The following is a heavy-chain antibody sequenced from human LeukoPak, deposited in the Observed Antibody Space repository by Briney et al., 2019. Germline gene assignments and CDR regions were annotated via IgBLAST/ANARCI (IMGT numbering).Heavy chain of an antibody. CDR1: GGTFSSYA. J-gene: IGHJ4*02. V-gene: IGHV1-69*04. D-gene: IGHD7-27*01. CDR3: ARGGEGPHQPFDY. Sequence: ASVKVSCKASGGTFSSYAISWVRQAPGQGLEWMGRIIPILGIANYAQKFQGRVTITADKSTSTAYMELSSLRSEDTAVYYCARGGEGPHQPFDYWGQGTLVTVSS. CDR2: IIPILGIA.